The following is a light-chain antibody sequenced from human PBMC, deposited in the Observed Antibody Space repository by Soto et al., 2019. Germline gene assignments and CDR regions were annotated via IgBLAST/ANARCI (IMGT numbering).Light chain of an antibody. J-gene: IGLJ1*01. Sequence: QSVLTQPPSASGSPGQSVTISCTGSSSDVGGYNYVSWYQQHPGKAPKLVIYDVRKRPSGVPDRFSGSKSGNTASLTVSGLQAEDEADYYCSSYTGTNNFGVFGPGTKVTVL. CDR2: DVR. CDR3: SSYTGTNNFGV. CDR1: SSDVGGYNY. V-gene: IGLV2-8*01.